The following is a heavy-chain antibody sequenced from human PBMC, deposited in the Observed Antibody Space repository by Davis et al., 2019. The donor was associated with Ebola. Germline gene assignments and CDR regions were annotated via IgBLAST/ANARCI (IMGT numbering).Heavy chain of an antibody. CDR2: MNPNSGNT. CDR1: GYTFTSYD. V-gene: IGHV1-8*01. J-gene: IGHJ4*02. D-gene: IGHD3-9*01. Sequence: ASVKVSCKASGYTFTSYDINWVRQATGQGLEWMGWMNPNSGNTGYAQKFQGRVTITRDTSASTAYMELSSLRSEDTAVYYCARERFYDILTGYYSGLSTLGEFDYWGQGTLVTVSS. CDR3: ARERFYDILTGYYSGLSTLGEFDY.